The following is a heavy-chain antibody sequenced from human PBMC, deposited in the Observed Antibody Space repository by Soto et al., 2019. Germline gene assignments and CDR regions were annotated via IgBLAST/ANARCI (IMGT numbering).Heavy chain of an antibody. CDR2: ISGSGDST. V-gene: IGHV3-23*01. J-gene: IGHJ4*02. CDR3: AKTVPGTKY. D-gene: IGHD6-19*01. Sequence: GGSLGLSCAASGFTFSSYAMSWVRQAPGKGLEWVSGISGSGDSTYYADSVKGRFTISRDNSKNTLFLQMNSLGAEDTALYYCAKTVPGTKYWGQGTLVTVSS. CDR1: GFTFSSYA.